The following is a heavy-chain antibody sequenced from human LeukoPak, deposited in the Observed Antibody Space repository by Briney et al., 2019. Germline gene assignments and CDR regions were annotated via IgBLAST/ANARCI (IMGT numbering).Heavy chain of an antibody. CDR1: GFTFSDFY. CDR3: ASRRTVTSTDFHAFDI. D-gene: IGHD4-17*01. CDR2: ISSSGTTI. Sequence: GGSLRLSCAPSGFTFSDFYMSWIRQAPGKGLEWLSYISSSGTTIYYADSVKGRFTISRDNAKNSLYLQMNSLRVEDTAVYYCASRRTVTSTDFHAFDIWGQGTVVTVSS. V-gene: IGHV3-11*01. J-gene: IGHJ3*02.